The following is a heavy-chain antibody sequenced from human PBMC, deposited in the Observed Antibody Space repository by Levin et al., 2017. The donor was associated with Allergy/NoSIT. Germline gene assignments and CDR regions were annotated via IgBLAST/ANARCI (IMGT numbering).Heavy chain of an antibody. D-gene: IGHD6-19*01. V-gene: IGHV3-15*07. J-gene: IGHJ4*02. Sequence: GGSLRLSCAASGFTFSNAWMYWVRQAPGKGLEWVGRIKSKTDGGTTDYAAPVKGRFTISRDDSKNTVYLQMNSLKTEDTAVYYCTTDLTDSSGWYYWDFWGQGTLVTVSS. CDR1: GFTFSNAW. CDR2: IKSKTDGGTT. CDR3: TTDLTDSSGWYYWDF.